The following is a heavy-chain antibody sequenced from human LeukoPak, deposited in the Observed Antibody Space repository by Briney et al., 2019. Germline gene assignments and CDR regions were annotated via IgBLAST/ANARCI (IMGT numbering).Heavy chain of an antibody. Sequence: ASVKVSCKASGYTFTSYGISWVRQAPGQGLEWMGWISAYNGNTNYAQKFQGRVTMTRDTSISTAYMELSRLRSDDTAVYYCARGKYCSSTSCYSGEDYWGQGTLVTVSS. J-gene: IGHJ4*02. CDR3: ARGKYCSSTSCYSGEDY. V-gene: IGHV1-18*01. CDR1: GYTFTSYG. CDR2: ISAYNGNT. D-gene: IGHD2-2*02.